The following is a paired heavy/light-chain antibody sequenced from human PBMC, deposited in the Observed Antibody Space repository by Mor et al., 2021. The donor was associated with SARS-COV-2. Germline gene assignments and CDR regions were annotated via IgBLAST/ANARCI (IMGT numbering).Light chain of an antibody. CDR2: LGS. CDR3: MQALQTLRT. Sequence: EIVMTQSPLSLPVTPGEPASISCRSSESLLYSNGYNYLDWYLQKPGQSPQLLIYLGSNRASGVPDRFSGSGSGTDFTLKISRVEAEDVGVYYCMQALQTLRTFGQGTKLEIK. J-gene: IGKJ2*01. CDR1: ESLLYSNGYNY. V-gene: IGKV2-28*01.
Heavy chain of an antibody. V-gene: IGHV3-64*01. Sequence: ELQLVESGGDLVQPGGSLRLSCAASGFTFSSYTMHWVRQAPGKGLESVSVINSNGGNAYYANTYYANSVKGRFTISRDNSKNTLYLQMGSLRPEDMGVYYCARVNPILMGAFDVWGQGTLVTVSS. CDR3: ARVNPILMGAFDV. J-gene: IGHJ3*01. CDR2: INSNGGNAYYANT. D-gene: IGHD2-8*01. CDR1: GFTFSSYT.